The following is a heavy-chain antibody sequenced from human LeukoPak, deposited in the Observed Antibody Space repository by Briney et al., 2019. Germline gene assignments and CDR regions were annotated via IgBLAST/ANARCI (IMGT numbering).Heavy chain of an antibody. V-gene: IGHV3-11*01. D-gene: IGHD2-21*01. CDR3: AKSRGYSLSFDY. CDR1: GFTFTDYY. CDR2: ISSDGSAI. J-gene: IGHJ4*02. Sequence: GGSLRLSCAASGFTFTDYYPSWIRQAPGKGLDWLSYISSDGSAISYADSVRGRFTISRDNAKNSLFLQMSSLRAEDTAMYYCAKSRGYSLSFDYWGQGILVTVSS.